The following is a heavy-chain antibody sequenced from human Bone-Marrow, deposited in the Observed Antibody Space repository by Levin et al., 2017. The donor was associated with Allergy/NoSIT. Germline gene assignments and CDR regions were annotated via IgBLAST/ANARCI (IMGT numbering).Heavy chain of an antibody. D-gene: IGHD1-1*01. Sequence: LSLTCAASGFTFSDHYMDWVRQAPGKGLEWIGRVRNKANNYYTEYAASVKGRFTISRDDSKNTLYLQMNSLKTEDTAVYYCARIRLITTTGGRPFDYWGQGTLVTVSS. CDR1: GFTFSDHY. J-gene: IGHJ4*02. CDR3: ARIRLITTTGGRPFDY. V-gene: IGHV3-72*01. CDR2: VRNKANNYYT.